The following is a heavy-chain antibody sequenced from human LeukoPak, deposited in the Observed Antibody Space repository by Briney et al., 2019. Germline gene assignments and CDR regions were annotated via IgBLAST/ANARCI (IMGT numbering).Heavy chain of an antibody. CDR1: RFTVSSDY. D-gene: IGHD3-22*01. J-gene: IGHJ4*02. CDR3: ASGFWGNYYDSSGYPFDY. Sequence: GGSLRLSCAASRFTVSSDYMSWVRQAPGKGLEWVSVIYSGGSTYYADSVKGRFTISRDNSKNTLYLQMNSLRAEDTAVYYCASGFWGNYYDSSGYPFDYWGQGTLVTVSS. V-gene: IGHV3-66*01. CDR2: IYSGGST.